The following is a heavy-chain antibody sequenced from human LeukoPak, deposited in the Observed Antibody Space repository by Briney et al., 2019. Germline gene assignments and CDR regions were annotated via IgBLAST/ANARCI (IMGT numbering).Heavy chain of an antibody. Sequence: GGSLRLSCAASGFIFRHYAMHWVRQAPDKGLEWVAVVAHDETYKYYADSVKGRFTISRDNSKNTLYLEMSSLRTEDAAVYFCARDSSECNSSWCELPFHWYFDLRGRGALVTVSS. V-gene: IGHV3-30-3*01. CDR2: VAHDETYK. CDR1: GFIFRHYA. CDR3: ARDSSECNSSWCELPFHWYFDL. J-gene: IGHJ2*01. D-gene: IGHD6-13*01.